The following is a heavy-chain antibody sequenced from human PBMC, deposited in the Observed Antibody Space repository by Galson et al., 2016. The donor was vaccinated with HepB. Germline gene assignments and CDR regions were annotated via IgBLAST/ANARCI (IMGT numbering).Heavy chain of an antibody. CDR2: LMPLYGSP. V-gene: IGHV1-69*13. CDR3: ATPRGSHGYFDY. Sequence: SVKVSCKAFGRTFSNFAFNWVRQAPGQGPEWMGGLMPLYGSPNYAQNFQGRLTITVDESTTTVYMDLNGLKSDDTAVYYCATPRGSHGYFDYWGQGTLVTVSS. D-gene: IGHD1-26*01. J-gene: IGHJ4*02. CDR1: GRTFSNFA.